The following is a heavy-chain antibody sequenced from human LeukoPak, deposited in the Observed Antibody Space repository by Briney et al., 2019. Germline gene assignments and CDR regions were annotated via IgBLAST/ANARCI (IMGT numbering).Heavy chain of an antibody. CDR1: GFTVCGNY. Sequence: GGSLRLSCAASGFTVCGNYMSWVRQAPGKGLEWVSIIYSGGSTYYGDSVKGRFTISRDNSKNTLYLQMNSLRVEDTAVYYCARDYKTTVTTHDHYYMDVWGKGTTVTVSS. V-gene: IGHV3-53*01. CDR3: ARDYKTTVTTHDHYYMDV. J-gene: IGHJ6*03. D-gene: IGHD4-17*01. CDR2: IYSGGST.